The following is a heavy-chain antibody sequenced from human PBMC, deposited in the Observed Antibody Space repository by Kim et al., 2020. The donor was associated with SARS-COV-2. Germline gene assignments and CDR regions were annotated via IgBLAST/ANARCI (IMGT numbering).Heavy chain of an antibody. CDR1: GFTFSSYD. CDR3: SRGIGDSYGQVWYFDL. Sequence: GGSLRLSCAASGFTFSSYDMHWVRQAPGKGLEWVSAIGTAGDTYYPGSVKGRFTITRENAKNSLYLQMNSLRAGDTAVYYCSRGIGDSYGQVWYFDLWGR. V-gene: IGHV3-13*01. J-gene: IGHJ2*01. CDR2: IGTAGDT. D-gene: IGHD5-18*01.